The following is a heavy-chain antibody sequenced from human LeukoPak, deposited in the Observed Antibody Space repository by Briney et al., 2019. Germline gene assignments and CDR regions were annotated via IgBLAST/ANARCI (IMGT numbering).Heavy chain of an antibody. CDR3: ARVLGGIFSYYFDY. D-gene: IGHD3-9*01. J-gene: IGHJ4*02. Sequence: GASVKVSCKASGYTFTSYGISWVRQAPGQGLEWMGWISAYNGNTNYAQKLQGRVTMTTDTSTSTDYMELRSLRSDDTAVYYCARVLGGIFSYYFDYWGQGTLVTVSS. V-gene: IGHV1-18*01. CDR1: GYTFTSYG. CDR2: ISAYNGNT.